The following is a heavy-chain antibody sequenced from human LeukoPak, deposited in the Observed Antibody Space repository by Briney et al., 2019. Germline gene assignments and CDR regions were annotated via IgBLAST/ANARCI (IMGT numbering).Heavy chain of an antibody. Sequence: SVKVSCKASGGTFSSYAISWVRQAPGQGLEWMGGIIPIFGTANYAQKFQGRVTITADESTSTAYMELSSLRSEDAAVYYCARGGIVVVRGKNWFDPWGQGTLVTVSS. V-gene: IGHV1-69*01. CDR3: ARGGIVVVRGKNWFDP. CDR2: IIPIFGTA. CDR1: GGTFSSYA. J-gene: IGHJ5*02. D-gene: IGHD2-2*01.